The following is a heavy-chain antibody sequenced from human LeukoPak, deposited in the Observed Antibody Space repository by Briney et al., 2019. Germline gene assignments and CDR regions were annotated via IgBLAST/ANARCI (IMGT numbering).Heavy chain of an antibody. CDR1: GFPFSTYW. CDR3: ASTVAGYFDR. Sequence: GGSLRLSCAASGFPFSTYWMRWVRQDPGKGMEWVSNIKQDGSETYSADSVKGRFIISRDNANTSLYLQMNNLRAEDTAAYYCASTVAGYFDRWGRGTLVTVSS. CDR2: IKQDGSET. D-gene: IGHD4-11*01. V-gene: IGHV3-7*01. J-gene: IGHJ2*01.